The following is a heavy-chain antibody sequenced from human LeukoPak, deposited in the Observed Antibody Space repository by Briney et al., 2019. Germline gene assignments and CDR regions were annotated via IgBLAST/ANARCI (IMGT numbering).Heavy chain of an antibody. CDR2: IIPIFGTA. D-gene: IGHD6-19*01. J-gene: IGHJ6*02. Sequence: GASVKVSCKASGGTFSSYAISWVRQAPGQGLEWMGGIIPIFGTANYAQKFQGRVTITADESISTAYMELSRLRSDDTAVYYCARESSGWSLRGGMDVWGQGTTVTVSS. V-gene: IGHV1-69*13. CDR3: ARESSGWSLRGGMDV. CDR1: GGTFSSYA.